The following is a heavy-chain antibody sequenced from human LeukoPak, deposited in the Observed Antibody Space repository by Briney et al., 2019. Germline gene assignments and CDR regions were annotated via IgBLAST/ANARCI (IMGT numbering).Heavy chain of an antibody. J-gene: IGHJ4*02. CDR1: GFTFSSYS. D-gene: IGHD5-24*01. CDR2: ISSSSSYI. Sequence: PGGSLRLSCAASGFTFSSYSMNWVRQAPGKGLEWVSSISSSSSYIYYADSVKGRFTISRDNAKNSLYLQMNSLRAEDTAVYYCARGDGRSTFLPAYWGQGTLVTVSS. CDR3: ARGDGRSTFLPAY. V-gene: IGHV3-21*01.